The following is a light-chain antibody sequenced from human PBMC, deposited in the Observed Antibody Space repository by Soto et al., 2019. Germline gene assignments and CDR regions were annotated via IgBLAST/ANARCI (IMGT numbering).Light chain of an antibody. CDR1: SSDVGGYNY. CDR2: DVS. V-gene: IGLV2-14*03. CDR3: SSYTTSNTRQIV. J-gene: IGLJ1*01. Sequence: QSALTQPASVSGSLGQSITISCTGTSSDVGGYNYVSWYQHHPGKAPKLMIYDVSNRPSGVSLRFSGSKSDNTASLTISGLQPEDEADYHCSSYTTSNTRQIVFGTGTKLTVL.